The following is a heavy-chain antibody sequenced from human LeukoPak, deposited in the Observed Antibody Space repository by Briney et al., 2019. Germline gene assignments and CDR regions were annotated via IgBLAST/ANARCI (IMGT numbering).Heavy chain of an antibody. V-gene: IGHV1-18*01. Sequence: ASVRVSCKASDYTFTSYGISWVRQSPGQGLEWMGWISVYNGDTNYPQKFQGRVTMTTDTSTSTAYMELRSLRSDDTAVYYCARDWYGSGSSHAFDIWGQGTMVTVSS. CDR1: DYTFTSYG. D-gene: IGHD3-10*01. CDR3: ARDWYGSGSSHAFDI. CDR2: ISVYNGDT. J-gene: IGHJ3*02.